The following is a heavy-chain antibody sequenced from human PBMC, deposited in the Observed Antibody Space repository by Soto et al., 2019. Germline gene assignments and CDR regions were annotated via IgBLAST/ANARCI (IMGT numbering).Heavy chain of an antibody. Sequence: ASVKVSCKASGYTFTGYYMHWVRQAPGQGLEWMVWINPNSGGTNYAQKFQGWVTMTRDTSISTAYMELSRLRSDDTAVYYCARDMGNDFWSGYGTGYYYGMDVWGQGTTVTVS. D-gene: IGHD3-3*01. V-gene: IGHV1-2*04. CDR1: GYTFTGYY. CDR2: INPNSGGT. J-gene: IGHJ6*02. CDR3: ARDMGNDFWSGYGTGYYYGMDV.